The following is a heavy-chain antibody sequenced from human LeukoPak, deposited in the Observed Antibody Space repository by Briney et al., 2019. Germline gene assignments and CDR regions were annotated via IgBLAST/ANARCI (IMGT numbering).Heavy chain of an antibody. CDR1: GFTFSSYA. J-gene: IGHJ6*02. CDR3: AKVAGASAGTNYYYYGMDV. D-gene: IGHD1-26*01. Sequence: PGGSLRLSCAASGFTFSSYAMSWVRQAPGKGLEWVSAISGSGGSTYYADSVKGRFTISRDNSKNTLYLQMNSLRAEDTAVYYCAKVAGASAGTNYYYYGMDVWGQGTTVTVSS. CDR2: ISGSGGST. V-gene: IGHV3-23*01.